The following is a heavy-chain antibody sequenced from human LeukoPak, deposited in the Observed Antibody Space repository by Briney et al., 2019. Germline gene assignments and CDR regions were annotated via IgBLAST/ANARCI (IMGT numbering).Heavy chain of an antibody. CDR2: ITTYDGNT. J-gene: IGHJ4*02. Sequence: GASVKVSCKASGYTFTNYGINWVRQAPGQGLEWMGWITTYDGNTNYAQSLQGRVTVTTDTSTSTAYMELRSLRSDDTAVYYCARAAMHDYWGQGTLVTVSS. CDR3: ARAAMHDY. CDR1: GYTFTNYG. V-gene: IGHV1-18*01.